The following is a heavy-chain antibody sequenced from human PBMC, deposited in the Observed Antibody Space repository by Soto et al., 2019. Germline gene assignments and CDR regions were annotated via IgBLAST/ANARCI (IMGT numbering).Heavy chain of an antibody. V-gene: IGHV1-69*13. D-gene: IGHD3-3*01. J-gene: IGHJ3*01. Sequence: SVKVSCKASGGTFSSYAISWVRQAPGQGLEWMGGIIPIFGTANYAQKFQGRVTITADESTSTAHMELSSLRSEDTAVYYCAREPLWSGPLPLDAFDLWGQGTMVTVSS. CDR3: AREPLWSGPLPLDAFDL. CDR2: IIPIFGTA. CDR1: GGTFSSYA.